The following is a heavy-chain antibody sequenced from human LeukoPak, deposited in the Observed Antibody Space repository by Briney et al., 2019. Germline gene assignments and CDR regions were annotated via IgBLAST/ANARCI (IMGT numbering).Heavy chain of an antibody. CDR1: GGSISSYY. V-gene: IGHV4-4*07. J-gene: IGHJ4*02. CDR3: ARDRGYDFWSGYYFDY. D-gene: IGHD3-3*01. CDR2: IYTSGST. Sequence: PSETLSLTCTVSGGSISSYYWSWIRQPAGKGLEWIGRIYTSGSTNYNPSLKSRVTMSVDTSKNQFSLKLSSVTAADTAVYYCARDRGYDFWSGYYFDYWGQGTLVTVSS.